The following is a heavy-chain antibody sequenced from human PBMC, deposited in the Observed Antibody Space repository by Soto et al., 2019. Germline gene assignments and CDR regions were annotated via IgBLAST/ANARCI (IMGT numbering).Heavy chain of an antibody. CDR2: ISSSGSSI. CDR3: VSSISGWYSPSFDY. V-gene: IGHV3-48*03. J-gene: IGHJ4*02. CDR1: GFTFRSYE. D-gene: IGHD6-19*01. Sequence: EVQLVESGGGRVKPGGSLRLSCAASGFTFRSYEMNWVRQAPGKGLEWVAYISSSGSSIYYADSVKGRFTISRNNAKSSLYLQMNSLRADDTAIYYCVSSISGWYSPSFDYLCQGTLVTVSS.